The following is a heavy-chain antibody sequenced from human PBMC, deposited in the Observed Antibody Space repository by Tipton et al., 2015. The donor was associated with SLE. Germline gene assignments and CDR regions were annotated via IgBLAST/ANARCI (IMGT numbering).Heavy chain of an antibody. Sequence: TLSLTCSVSIDSLRTYYWSWIRQHPGEGLEWIGYIYNSGGTDYNPSLKSRVTISVDTSKNQFSLKMRSVTAADTAVYFCARGYCSDGVCYGFGFFDYWGQGNLVTVSS. J-gene: IGHJ4*02. D-gene: IGHD2-8*01. V-gene: IGHV4-59*12. CDR1: IDSLRTYY. CDR2: IYNSGGT. CDR3: ARGYCSDGVCYGFGFFDY.